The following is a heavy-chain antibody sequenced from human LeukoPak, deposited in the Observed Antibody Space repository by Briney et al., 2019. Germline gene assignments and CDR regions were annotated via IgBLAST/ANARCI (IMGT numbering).Heavy chain of an antibody. D-gene: IGHD1-26*01. Sequence: GGSLRLXCAASGFTFSSYEMYWGRQAPGKGLEWVSYISSSGSTIYYADSVKGRFTISRDNAKNSLYLQMNSLRAEDTAVYYCARTTLVGATPYDAFDIWGQGTMVTVSS. CDR2: ISSSGSTI. J-gene: IGHJ3*02. CDR1: GFTFSSYE. CDR3: ARTTLVGATPYDAFDI. V-gene: IGHV3-48*03.